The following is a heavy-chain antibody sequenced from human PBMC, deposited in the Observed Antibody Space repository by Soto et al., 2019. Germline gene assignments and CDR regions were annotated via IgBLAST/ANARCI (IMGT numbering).Heavy chain of an antibody. Sequence: DVQLVESGGGLIQPGGSLRLSCAASGFTVSGQKYLAWVRQAPGKGLEWVSALYDVDGTFYADSVKGRFTTSGDSSRTIVYLQMNSLRPDDTGVYYCATWHLREHAYDIWGQGTAVTVSS. CDR3: ATWHLREHAYDI. CDR1: GFTVSGQKY. CDR2: LYDVDGT. D-gene: IGHD4-17*01. J-gene: IGHJ3*02. V-gene: IGHV3-53*01.